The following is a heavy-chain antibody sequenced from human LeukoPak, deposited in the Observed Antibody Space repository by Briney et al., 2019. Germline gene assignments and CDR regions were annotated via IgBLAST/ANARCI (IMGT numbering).Heavy chain of an antibody. CDR3: ARDLYDILTGYSSNFDY. V-gene: IGHV3-21*01. D-gene: IGHD3-9*01. CDR1: GFTFSSYS. Sequence: GGSLRLSCAASGFTFSSYSMNWVRQAPGKGLEWVSSISSSSSYICYADSVKGRFTISRDNAKNSLYLQVNSLRAEDTAVYYCARDLYDILTGYSSNFDYWGQGTLVTVSS. J-gene: IGHJ4*02. CDR2: ISSSSSYI.